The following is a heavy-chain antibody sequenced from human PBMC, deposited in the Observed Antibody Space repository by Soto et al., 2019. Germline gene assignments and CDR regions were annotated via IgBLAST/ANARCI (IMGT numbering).Heavy chain of an antibody. V-gene: IGHV4-38-2*01. D-gene: IGHD2-15*01. Sequence: PSETLSLTCAVSGYSISSGYYWGWIRQPPGKGLEWIGSIYHSGSTYYNPSLKSRVTISVDTSKNQFSLKLSSVTAADTAVYSCAMGYCSGGSCYLTENRFDPWGQGTLVTVSS. CDR1: GYSISSGYY. CDR3: AMGYCSGGSCYLTENRFDP. CDR2: IYHSGST. J-gene: IGHJ5*02.